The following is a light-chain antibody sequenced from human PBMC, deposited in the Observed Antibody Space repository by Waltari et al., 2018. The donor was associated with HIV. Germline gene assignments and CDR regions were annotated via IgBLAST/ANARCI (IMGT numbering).Light chain of an antibody. V-gene: IGLV3-21*04. CDR1: NIGSKS. Sequence: SYVLTQPPSVSVAPGKTARFTCGGNNIGSKSVHWYQQKPGPAPILVIYYDSDRPSGIPARFSGSNSGNTATLTISRVEAGDEADYYCQVWDSSRDHPVVFGGGTKLTVL. CDR2: YDS. J-gene: IGLJ2*01. CDR3: QVWDSSRDHPVV.